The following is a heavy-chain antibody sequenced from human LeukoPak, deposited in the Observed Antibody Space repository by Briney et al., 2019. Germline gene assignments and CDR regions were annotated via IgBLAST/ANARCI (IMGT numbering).Heavy chain of an antibody. CDR3: ARERDGSSGYSDY. Sequence: PGGSLRLSCAASGFTFSSYWMSWVRQAPGKGLERVANIKQDGSEKYYVDSVKGRFTISRDNAKNSLYLQMNSLRAEDTAVYYCARERDGSSGYSDYWGQGTLVTVSS. V-gene: IGHV3-7*01. CDR1: GFTFSSYW. CDR2: IKQDGSEK. D-gene: IGHD6-19*01. J-gene: IGHJ4*02.